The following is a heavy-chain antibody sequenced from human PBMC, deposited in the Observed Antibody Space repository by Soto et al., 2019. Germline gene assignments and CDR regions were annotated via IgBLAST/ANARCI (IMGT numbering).Heavy chain of an antibody. CDR3: ARDRIQFSVDV. Sequence: QMQLQESGPGLVKPSQTLSLTCSVSGGSINSGGHYWSWIRQHPGKGLEWIGHIYKTGSTDFNPSLKDRLTISIDTSKNQFSLSLRSVTDADTAVYYCARDRIQFSVDVWGQGTTVTGSS. CDR2: IYKTGST. V-gene: IGHV4-31*03. CDR1: GGSINSGGHY. D-gene: IGHD5-18*01. J-gene: IGHJ6*02.